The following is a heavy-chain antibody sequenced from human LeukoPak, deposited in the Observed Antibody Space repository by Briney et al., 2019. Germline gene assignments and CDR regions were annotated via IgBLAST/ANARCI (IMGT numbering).Heavy chain of an antibody. Sequence: GRSLRLSCAASGFTFSSYAMHWVRQAPGKGLEWGAVISYEGSNKYYADSVKGRFTISRANSKNTLYLQMHSLRAEDTAVYYCARASDYGGSYYYYYGMDVWGQGTTVTVSS. CDR1: GFTFSSYA. CDR2: ISYEGSNK. CDR3: ARASDYGGSYYYYYGMDV. D-gene: IGHD4-23*01. V-gene: IGHV3-30*04. J-gene: IGHJ6*02.